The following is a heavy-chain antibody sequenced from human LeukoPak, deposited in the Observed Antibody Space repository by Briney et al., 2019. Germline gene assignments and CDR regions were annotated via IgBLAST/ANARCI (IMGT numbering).Heavy chain of an antibody. CDR2: ISWNSGSI. D-gene: IGHD6-19*01. Sequence: PGGSLRLSCAASGFTFDDYAMHWVRQAPGKGLEWVSGISWNSGSIGYADSVKGRFTISRDNAKNSLYLQMNSLRAEDTAVYYCTRVLYSSGWYGDHYWGQGTLVTVSS. CDR1: GFTFDDYA. CDR3: TRVLYSSGWYGDHY. V-gene: IGHV3-9*01. J-gene: IGHJ4*02.